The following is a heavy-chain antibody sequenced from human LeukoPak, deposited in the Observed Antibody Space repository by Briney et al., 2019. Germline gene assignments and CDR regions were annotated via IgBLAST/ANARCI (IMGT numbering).Heavy chain of an antibody. CDR2: ISSSSSYI. D-gene: IGHD3-10*01. Sequence: PGGSLRLSCAASGFTFSSYSMNWVRQAPGKGLEWVSSISSSSSYIYYADSVKGRFTISRDNAKNSLYLQMNSLRAEDTAVYYCARSMVRGVITVDAFDIWGQGTMVTVSS. J-gene: IGHJ3*02. CDR3: ARSMVRGVITVDAFDI. CDR1: GFTFSSYS. V-gene: IGHV3-21*01.